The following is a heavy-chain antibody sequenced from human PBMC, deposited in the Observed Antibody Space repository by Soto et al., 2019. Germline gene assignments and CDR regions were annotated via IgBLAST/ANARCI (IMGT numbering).Heavy chain of an antibody. Sequence: SETLSLTCTVSGGSISSSSYYWGWIRQPPGKGLEWIGSIYYSGSTYYNPSLKSRVTISVDTSKNQFSLKLSSVTAADTAVYYCARTIVVVTARDDAFDIWGQGTMVT. J-gene: IGHJ3*02. CDR2: IYYSGST. CDR3: ARTIVVVTARDDAFDI. D-gene: IGHD2-21*02. V-gene: IGHV4-39*01. CDR1: GGSISSSSYY.